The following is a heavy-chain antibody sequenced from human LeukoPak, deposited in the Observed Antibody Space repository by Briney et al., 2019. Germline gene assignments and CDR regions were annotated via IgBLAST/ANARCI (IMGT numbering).Heavy chain of an antibody. V-gene: IGHV4-34*01. Sequence: SSETLSLTCAVYGGSFSGYYWSWIRQPPGKGLEWIGEINHSGSTNYNPSLKSRVTISVDTSKNQFSLKLSSVTAADTAVYYCARLAQDLGTLDYWGQGTLVTVSS. CDR1: GGSFSGYY. J-gene: IGHJ4*02. CDR2: INHSGST. CDR3: ARLAQDLGTLDY. D-gene: IGHD7-27*01.